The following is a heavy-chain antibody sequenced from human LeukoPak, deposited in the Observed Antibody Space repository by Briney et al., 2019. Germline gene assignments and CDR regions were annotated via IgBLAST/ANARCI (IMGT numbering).Heavy chain of an antibody. J-gene: IGHJ4*02. CDR3: ARGIAARGFDY. CDR1: GFTFSSYS. D-gene: IGHD6-6*01. Sequence: GGSLRLSCAASGFTFSSYSMNWVRQAPGKGLEWVSYISSSSSTINYADSVKGRFTISRDNAKNSLYLQMNSLRAEDTAVYYCARGIAARGFDYWGQGTLVTVSS. CDR2: ISSSSSTI. V-gene: IGHV3-48*04.